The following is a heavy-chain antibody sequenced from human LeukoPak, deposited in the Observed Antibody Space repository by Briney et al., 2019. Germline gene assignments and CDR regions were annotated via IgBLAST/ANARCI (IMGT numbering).Heavy chain of an antibody. J-gene: IGHJ4*02. CDR2: ISGSAGNT. D-gene: IGHD1-26*01. CDR3: ARSERIVGATATFDY. CDR1: GFTFSSHA. Sequence: GGSLSLSCAASGFTFSSHAMSWVRQAPGKGLQWVSVISGSAGNTYYAASVKGRSTTARDTSKHTLYQQMNSQKAEETAGYYCARSERIVGATATFDYGGQGTLVTVHS. V-gene: IGHV3-23*01.